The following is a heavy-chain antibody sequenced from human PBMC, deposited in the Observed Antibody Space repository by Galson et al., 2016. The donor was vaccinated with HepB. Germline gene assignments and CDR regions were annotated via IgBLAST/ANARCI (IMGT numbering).Heavy chain of an antibody. CDR1: GFTFSSYA. Sequence: SLRLSCAASGFTFSSYAMHWVRQAPGKGLEWVAVISYDGSNKYYADSVKGRFTISRDNSKNTLYLQMNSLRAEDTAVYYCARAPVPAYIHFDYWGQGTLVTVSS. CDR3: ARAPVPAYIHFDY. CDR2: ISYDGSNK. J-gene: IGHJ4*02. D-gene: IGHD2-2*01. V-gene: IGHV3-30*04.